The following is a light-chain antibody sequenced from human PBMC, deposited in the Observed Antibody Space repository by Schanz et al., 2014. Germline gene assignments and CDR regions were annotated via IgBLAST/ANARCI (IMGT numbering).Light chain of an antibody. CDR3: QTWGTAMVI. V-gene: IGLV4-69*01. CDR1: SRYSAYA. Sequence: QSVLTQSPSASASLGASVKLTCTLSSRYSAYAIAWHQQQPEKGPRYLMRLNNDGSHSKGDGIPDRFSGSSSGAERYLTISSLQSEDEADYYCQTWGTAMVIFGGGTKLTVL. J-gene: IGLJ2*01. CDR2: LNNDGSH.